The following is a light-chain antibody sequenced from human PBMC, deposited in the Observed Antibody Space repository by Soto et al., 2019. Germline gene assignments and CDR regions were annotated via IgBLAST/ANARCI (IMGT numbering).Light chain of an antibody. Sequence: ELVMKQYADSLDLAPREIITHTCRASQSVSSRLAWYHQKPGQSPRLLIYGASTRATGIPARFSGSGSGTEFTLTISSLQSEDFGLYYCHQYNNFWTFGQGTKVDIK. CDR3: HQYNNFWT. J-gene: IGKJ1*01. CDR1: QSVSSR. V-gene: IGKV3-15*01. CDR2: GAS.